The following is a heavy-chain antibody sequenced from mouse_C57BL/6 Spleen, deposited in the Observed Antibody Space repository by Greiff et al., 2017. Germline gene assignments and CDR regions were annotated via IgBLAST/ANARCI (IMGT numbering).Heavy chain of an antibody. Sequence: QVQLKQPGAELVKPGASVKMSCKASGYTFTSYWITWVKQRPGQGLEWIGDIYPGSGSTNYNEKFKSKATLTVDKSSSTAYMQLSSLTSEDSAVYYCARSLTGTRFAYWGQGTLVTVSA. V-gene: IGHV1-55*01. D-gene: IGHD4-1*01. CDR2: IYPGSGST. CDR3: ARSLTGTRFAY. CDR1: GYTFTSYW. J-gene: IGHJ3*01.